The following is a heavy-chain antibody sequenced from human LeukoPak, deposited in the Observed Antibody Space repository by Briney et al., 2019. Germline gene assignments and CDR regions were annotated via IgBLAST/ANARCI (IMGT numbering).Heavy chain of an antibody. J-gene: IGHJ5*02. CDR1: GFTFSSYV. D-gene: IGHD3-9*01. CDR2: ISYDGSNK. CDR3: AKHGYFDWLFSS. Sequence: VGSLRLSCAASGFTFSSYVMHWVRQAPGKGLEWVAVISYDGSNKYYADSVKGRFTISREKFNNTLYLKINSIRAEDTAVYYCAKHGYFDWLFSSWSQGTPVTVSS. V-gene: IGHV3-30*18.